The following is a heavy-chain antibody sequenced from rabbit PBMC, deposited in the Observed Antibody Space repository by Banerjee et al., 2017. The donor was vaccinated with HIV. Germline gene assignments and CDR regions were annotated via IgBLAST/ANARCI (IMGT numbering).Heavy chain of an antibody. V-gene: IGHV1S40*01. Sequence: QSLEESGGGLVKPGPSLTLTCTASGFSFSSGYDMCWVRQAPGKGLEWIALIAISSSGSTYYASWAKGRFTISKTSSTTVTLQMTSLTAADTATYFCARDAISSTVYNLWGPGTLVTVS. CDR1: GFSFSSGYD. CDR2: IAISSSGST. CDR3: ARDAISSTVYNL. D-gene: IGHD1-1*01. J-gene: IGHJ4*01.